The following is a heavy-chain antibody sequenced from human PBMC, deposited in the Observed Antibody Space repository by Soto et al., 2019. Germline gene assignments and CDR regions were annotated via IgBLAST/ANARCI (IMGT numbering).Heavy chain of an antibody. V-gene: IGHV4-34*01. CDR3: ARGSSSDD. J-gene: IGHJ4*02. CDR2: INHSGST. D-gene: IGHD6-6*01. CDR1: GGSFSGYY. Sequence: SETLSLTCAVYGGSFSGYYWSWIRQPPGKGLEWIGEINHSGSTNYNPSLKSRVTISVDTSKNQFSLKLSSVTAADTAVYYCARGSSSDDWGQGTLVTVSS.